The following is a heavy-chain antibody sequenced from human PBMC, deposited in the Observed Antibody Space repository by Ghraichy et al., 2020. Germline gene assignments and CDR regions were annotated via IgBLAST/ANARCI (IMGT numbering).Heavy chain of an antibody. Sequence: GESLNISCAASGFTFSSYWMSWVRQAPGKGLEWVANINPEETYKDYVDSVKGRFTISRDNAKNSLSLQMNSLRVEDTAVYYCARVEYSSSSDESDFWGQGTRVTVSS. CDR3: ARVEYSSSSDESDF. V-gene: IGHV3-7*01. CDR2: INPEETYK. CDR1: GFTFSSYW. J-gene: IGHJ4*02. D-gene: IGHD6-6*01.